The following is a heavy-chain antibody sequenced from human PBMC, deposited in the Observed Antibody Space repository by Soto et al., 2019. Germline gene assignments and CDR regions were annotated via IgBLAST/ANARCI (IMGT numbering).Heavy chain of an antibody. V-gene: IGHV3-48*01. D-gene: IGHD3-22*01. J-gene: IGHJ4*02. CDR2: IGGSSPTI. CDR3: ARDLYYAFDY. Sequence: GGSLRLSCAASGFTFSSYSMNWIRQAPGKGLEWVSYIGGSSPTISYADSVKGRFTISRDNAENSLYLQMNSLRAEDTAVYYCARDLYYAFDYWGQGALVTVSS. CDR1: GFTFSSYS.